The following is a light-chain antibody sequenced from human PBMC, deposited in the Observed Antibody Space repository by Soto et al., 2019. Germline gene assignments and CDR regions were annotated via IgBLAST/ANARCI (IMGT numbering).Light chain of an antibody. Sequence: SLLAQPPPASGSPGQSVTLSCPGNSSDVGGYNYVSWYQQHPGKAPNLMIYEVSKRPSGVPDRFSGSKSGNTASLTVSGLQAEDEADYYCSSYAGSNNYVFGTGTKVTVL. CDR3: SSYAGSNNYV. CDR2: EVS. CDR1: SSDVGGYNY. V-gene: IGLV2-8*01. J-gene: IGLJ1*01.